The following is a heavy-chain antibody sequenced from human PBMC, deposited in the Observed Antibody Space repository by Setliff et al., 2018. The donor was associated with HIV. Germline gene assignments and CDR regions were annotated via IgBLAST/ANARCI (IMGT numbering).Heavy chain of an antibody. Sequence: PSETLSLTCTVSLGSISSSYSHYWAWIRQPPGKGPEWIGHIFHTGYSIYSPSLKSRVTMSVDTSKNEFSLKMTSVIAADAAVYFCARLAATYGNHRFDYWGQGVPVTVSS. CDR1: LGSISSSYSHY. J-gene: IGHJ4*02. CDR3: ARLAATYGNHRFDY. D-gene: IGHD1-1*01. CDR2: IFHTGYS. V-gene: IGHV4-39*01.